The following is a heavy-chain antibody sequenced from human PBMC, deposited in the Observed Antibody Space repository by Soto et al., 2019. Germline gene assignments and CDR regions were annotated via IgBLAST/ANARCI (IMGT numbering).Heavy chain of an antibody. CDR2: IIPIFGTA. V-gene: IGHV1-69*13. CDR3: ARAKRPVAGNFYYYGMDV. D-gene: IGHD6-19*01. CDR1: GGTFSSYA. J-gene: IGHJ6*02. Sequence: SVKVSCKSSGGTFSSYAISWVRQAPGQGLEWMGGIIPIFGTANYAQKFQGRVTITADESTSTAYMELSSLRSEDTAVYYCARAKRPVAGNFYYYGMDVWGQGTTVTVSS.